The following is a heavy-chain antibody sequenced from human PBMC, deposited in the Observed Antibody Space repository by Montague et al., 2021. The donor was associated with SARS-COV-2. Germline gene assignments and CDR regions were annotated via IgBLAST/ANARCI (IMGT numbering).Heavy chain of an antibody. CDR2: IFYRGNT. V-gene: IGHV4-39*01. CDR1: GGFINNTSYY. CDR3: ARLTTSGSIA. Sequence: SETLSLTCTVSGGFINNTSYYWGWIRQPPGKGLDWIGSIFYRGNTHYNVSLQSRVTVSVDTSKNQFSLNLTSVTAADTALYYCARLTTSGSIAWGQGTRVTVSS. J-gene: IGHJ5*02. D-gene: IGHD6-19*01.